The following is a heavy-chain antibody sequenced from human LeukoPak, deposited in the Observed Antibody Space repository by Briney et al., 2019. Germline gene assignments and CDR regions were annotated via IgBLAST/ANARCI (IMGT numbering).Heavy chain of an antibody. Sequence: SVKVSCKASGGTFSSYAISWVRQAPGQGLEWMGGIIPIFGTANYAQKFQGRVTITADESTSTAYMELSSLRSEDTAVYYCASSPCSSTSCYTFRRNHAFDIWGQGTMVTVSS. CDR3: ASSPCSSTSCYTFRRNHAFDI. CDR1: GGTFSSYA. J-gene: IGHJ3*02. V-gene: IGHV1-69*13. D-gene: IGHD2-2*02. CDR2: IIPIFGTA.